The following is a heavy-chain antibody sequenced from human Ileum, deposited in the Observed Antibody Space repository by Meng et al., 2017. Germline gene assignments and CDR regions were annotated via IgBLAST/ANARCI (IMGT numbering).Heavy chain of an antibody. CDR3: AGGWDHDAFDI. J-gene: IGHJ3*02. V-gene: IGHV3-21*01. CDR2: ISISSSYI. CDR1: GFTFSDYA. Sequence: SLKFSCAASGFTFSDYAMNWVRQAPGKGLEWVSSISISSSYIYYADSVKGRFTISRDNTKNSLYLQMNSLRAEDTAVYYCAGGWDHDAFDIWGQGTMVTVSS. D-gene: IGHD1-26*01.